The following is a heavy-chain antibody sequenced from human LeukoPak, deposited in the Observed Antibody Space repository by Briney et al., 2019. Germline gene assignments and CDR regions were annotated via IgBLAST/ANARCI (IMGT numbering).Heavy chain of an antibody. J-gene: IGHJ4*02. D-gene: IGHD5-12*01. CDR1: GGSISSYY. CDR3: ARGVARGNYLDY. V-gene: IGHV4-59*01. CDR2: IYYSGST. Sequence: PSETLSLTCTVSGGSISSYYWSWIWQPPGKGLEWIGYIYYSGSTKDNPSLERRVTISVDTSKNQFSLKLSSVSAADTAVYYCARGVARGNYLDYWGQGTLVTVSS.